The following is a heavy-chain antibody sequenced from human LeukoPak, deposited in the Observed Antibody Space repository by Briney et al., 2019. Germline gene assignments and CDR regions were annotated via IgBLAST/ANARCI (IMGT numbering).Heavy chain of an antibody. V-gene: IGHV1-8*01. CDR3: ARGRHNNC. D-gene: IGHD1-1*01. CDR1: GYTFTSYD. J-gene: IGHJ3*01. Sequence: ASVKVSCKASGYTFTSYDISWVRQPAGKGLEWMGCMSPNSGNTGYAQKFQGRVIMTRNTSISTAYMELSSLRSDDTGVYYCARGRHNNCWGQGTMVTVSS. CDR2: MSPNSGNT.